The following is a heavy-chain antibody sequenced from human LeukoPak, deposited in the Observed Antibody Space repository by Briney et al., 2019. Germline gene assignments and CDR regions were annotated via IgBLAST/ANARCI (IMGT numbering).Heavy chain of an antibody. CDR1: GFTFSSYA. Sequence: GGSLRLSCAASGFTFSSYAMHWVRQAPGKGLEWVAVISYDGSNKYYADSVKGRFTTSRDNSKNTLYLQMNSLRAEDTAVYYCARDQGWDAFDIWGQGTMVTVSS. V-gene: IGHV3-30-3*01. CDR2: ISYDGSNK. CDR3: ARDQGWDAFDI. J-gene: IGHJ3*02.